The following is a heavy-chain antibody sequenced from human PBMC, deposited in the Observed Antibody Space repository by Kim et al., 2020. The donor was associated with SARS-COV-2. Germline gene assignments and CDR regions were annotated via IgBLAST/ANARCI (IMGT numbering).Heavy chain of an antibody. CDR3: ARHQTRPRKYYYDSRILKDSFDY. V-gene: IGHV4-39*01. D-gene: IGHD3-22*01. Sequence: SETLSLTCTVSGGSISSSSYYWGWIRQPPGKGLEWIGSIYYSGSTYYNPSLKSRVTISVDTSKNQFSLKLSSVTAADTAVYYRARHQTRPRKYYYDSRILKDSFDYWGQGTLVTVSS. CDR2: IYYSGST. CDR1: GGSISSSSYY. J-gene: IGHJ4*02.